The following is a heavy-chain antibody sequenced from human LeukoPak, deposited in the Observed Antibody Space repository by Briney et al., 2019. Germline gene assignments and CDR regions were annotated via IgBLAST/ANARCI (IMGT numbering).Heavy chain of an antibody. V-gene: IGHV4-59*01. D-gene: IGHD3-22*01. CDR1: GGSISSYY. CDR2: IYYSGST. Sequence: SETLSLTCTVSGGSISSYYWSWIRQPPGKGLEWIGYIYYSGSTNYNPSLKSRVTISVDTSKNQFSLKLSSVTAADMAVYYCARVGYYYDSSGYYYYYYYMDVWGKGTTVTVSS. J-gene: IGHJ6*03. CDR3: ARVGYYYDSSGYYYYYYYMDV.